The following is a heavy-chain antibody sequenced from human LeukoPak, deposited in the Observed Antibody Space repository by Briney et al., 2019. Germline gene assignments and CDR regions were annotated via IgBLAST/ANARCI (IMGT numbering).Heavy chain of an antibody. Sequence: GRSLRLSCAASGFTFSSYGMHWVRQAPGKGLEWVAVISYDGSNKYYADSVKGRFTISRDNSKNTLYLQMNSLRAEDTAVYYCATHSSGYYYVLGYWGQGTLVTVSS. D-gene: IGHD3-22*01. J-gene: IGHJ4*02. CDR1: GFTFSSYG. CDR3: ATHSSGYYYVLGY. V-gene: IGHV3-30*03. CDR2: ISYDGSNK.